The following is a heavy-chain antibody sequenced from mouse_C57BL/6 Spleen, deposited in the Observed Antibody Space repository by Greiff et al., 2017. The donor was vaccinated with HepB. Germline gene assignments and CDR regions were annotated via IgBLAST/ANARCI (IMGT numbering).Heavy chain of an antibody. CDR1: GFTFSSYA. V-gene: IGHV5-4*01. Sequence: EVQLVESGGGLVKPGGSLKLSCAASGFTFSSYAMSWVRQTPEKRLEWVATISDGGSYTYYPDNVKGRFTISRDNAKNNLYLQMSHLKSEDTAMYYCARVTTVVARYAMDYWGQGTSVTVSS. CDR3: ARVTTVVARYAMDY. CDR2: ISDGGSYT. D-gene: IGHD1-1*01. J-gene: IGHJ4*01.